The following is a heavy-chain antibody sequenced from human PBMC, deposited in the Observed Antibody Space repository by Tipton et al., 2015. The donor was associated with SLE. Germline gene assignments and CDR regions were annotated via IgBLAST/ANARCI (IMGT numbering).Heavy chain of an antibody. V-gene: IGHV3-7*05. Sequence: GSLRLSCAASGFTFSTFWMTWVRQAPGKGLEWVANIKRDGSEAYYVDSVKGRFTISRDNANNSLYLQMNSLRAEDTAVYYCARGWVGDLLFWYYFDYWGQGTLVTVSS. D-gene: IGHD2-21*01. CDR3: ARGWVGDLLFWYYFDY. CDR1: GFTFSTFW. CDR2: IKRDGSEA. J-gene: IGHJ4*02.